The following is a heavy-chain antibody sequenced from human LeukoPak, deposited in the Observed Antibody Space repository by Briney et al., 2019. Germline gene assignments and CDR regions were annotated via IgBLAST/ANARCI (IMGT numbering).Heavy chain of an antibody. J-gene: IGHJ4*02. CDR1: GDSFYSKNGA. D-gene: IGHD6-19*01. CDR2: TYYRSKWYN. Sequence: SQTLSLTCVVSGDSFYSKNGAWNWIRQSPSRGLEWLGGTYYRSKWYNDYAESMEGRMTISQDTSKNQYSLHLNSVTPDDTAVYYCARDFGTTGWHTFDYWGQGTLVTVSS. V-gene: IGHV6-1*01. CDR3: ARDFGTTGWHTFDY.